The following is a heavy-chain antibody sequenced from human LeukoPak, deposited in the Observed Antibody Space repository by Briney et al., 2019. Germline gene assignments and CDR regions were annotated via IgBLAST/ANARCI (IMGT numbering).Heavy chain of an antibody. V-gene: IGHV3-23*01. CDR3: AKATGTLGN. D-gene: IGHD1-1*01. J-gene: IGHJ4*02. Sequence: GGPRGLSGTASGFTFSSYAMSWVGQAPGKGLEWVSTISNSNGNTYYADSVKGRSTISRDNSKNTLYLQMNSLTAEDTAIYYCAKATGTLGNWGQGTLVTVSS. CDR1: GFTFSSYA. CDR2: ISNSNGNT.